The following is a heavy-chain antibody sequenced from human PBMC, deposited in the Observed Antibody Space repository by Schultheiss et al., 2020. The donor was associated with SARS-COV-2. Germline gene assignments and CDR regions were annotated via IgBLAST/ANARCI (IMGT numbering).Heavy chain of an antibody. J-gene: IGHJ1*01. CDR2: MYYTDNT. V-gene: IGHV4-39*01. CDR3: VSSSDIVVAVAST. D-gene: IGHD2-15*01. Sequence: SETLSLTCTVSGGSISRSGYYWGWIRQSPGKGLEWIGSMYYTDNTYYNPSLKSRVTISADTSKNQFSLRLSSVTATDTAVYYCVSSSDIVVAVASTWGQGTLVTVSS. CDR1: GGSISRSGYY.